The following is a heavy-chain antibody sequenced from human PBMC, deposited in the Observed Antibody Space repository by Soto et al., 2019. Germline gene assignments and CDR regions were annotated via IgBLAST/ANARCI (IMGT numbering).Heavy chain of an antibody. D-gene: IGHD3-22*01. J-gene: IGHJ4*02. V-gene: IGHV1-69*13. CDR1: GGTFSSYA. CDR3: ARVGCSSSGYFGNDY. CDR2: IIPIFGTA. Sequence: ASVTVSCKASGGTFSSYAISWVRQAPGQGLEWMGGIIPIFGTANYAQKFQGRVTITADESTSTAYMELSSLRSEDTAVYYCARVGCSSSGYFGNDYWGQGTLVTVSS.